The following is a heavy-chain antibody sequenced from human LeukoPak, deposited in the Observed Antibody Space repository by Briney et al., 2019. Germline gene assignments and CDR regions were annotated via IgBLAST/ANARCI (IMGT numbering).Heavy chain of an antibody. J-gene: IGHJ4*02. Sequence: SETLSLTCTVSGGSISSSSYYWGWIRQPPGKGLEWIGSIYYSGSTYYNPSLKSRVTISVDASENQFSLKLSSVTAADTAVYYCAKQSQWLVHFDYCGQGTLVTVSS. CDR3: AKQSQWLVHFDY. CDR1: GGSISSSSYY. D-gene: IGHD6-19*01. CDR2: IYYSGST. V-gene: IGHV4-39*01.